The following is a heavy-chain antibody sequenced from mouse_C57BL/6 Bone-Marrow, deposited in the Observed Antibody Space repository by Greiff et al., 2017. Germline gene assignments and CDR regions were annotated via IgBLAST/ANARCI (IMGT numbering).Heavy chain of an antibody. J-gene: IGHJ3*01. CDR2: IYPGDGDT. V-gene: IGHV1-80*01. CDR1: GYAFSSYW. D-gene: IGHD2-3*01. CDR3: ARRDGYCPFAY. Sequence: QVQLKESGAELVKPGASVKISCKASGYAFSSYWMNWVKQRPGKGLEWIGQIYPGDGDTNYNGKFKGKATLTADKSSSTAYMQLSSLTSEDSAVYFCARRDGYCPFAYWGQGTLVTVSA.